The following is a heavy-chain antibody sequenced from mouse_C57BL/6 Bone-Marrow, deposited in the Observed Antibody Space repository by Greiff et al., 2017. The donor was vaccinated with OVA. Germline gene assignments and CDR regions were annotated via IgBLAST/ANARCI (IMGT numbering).Heavy chain of an antibody. CDR1: GYTFTSYG. D-gene: IGHD2-5*01. CDR3: ERFELDYSNYRACFAY. CDR2: IYPRSGNT. V-gene: IGHV1-81*01. Sequence: VQLVESGAELARPGASVKLSCKASGYTFTSYGISWVKQRTGQGLEWIGEIYPRSGNTYYNEKFKGKATLTADKSSSTAYMELRSLTSEDSAVYFCERFELDYSNYRACFAYWGQGTLVTVSA. J-gene: IGHJ3*01.